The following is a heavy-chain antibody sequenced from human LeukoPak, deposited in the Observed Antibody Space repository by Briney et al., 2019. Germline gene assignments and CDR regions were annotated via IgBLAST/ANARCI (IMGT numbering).Heavy chain of an antibody. CDR2: INTDGSST. CDR3: ARGPYYDILTGYRDY. Sequence: PGGSLRLSCAASGFTFSSYWMHWVRQAPGKGLVWVSRINTDGSSTSYADSVKGRFTISRDNAKNTLYLQMNSLRAEDTAVYYCARGPYYDILTGYRDYWGQGTLVTVSS. D-gene: IGHD3-9*01. J-gene: IGHJ4*02. V-gene: IGHV3-74*01. CDR1: GFTFSSYW.